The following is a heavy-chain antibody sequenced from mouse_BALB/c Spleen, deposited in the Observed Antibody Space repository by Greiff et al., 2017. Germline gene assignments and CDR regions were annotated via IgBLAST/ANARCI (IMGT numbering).Heavy chain of an antibody. Sequence: QVQLQQPGAELVKPGTSVKLSCKASGYNFTSYWINWVKLRPGQGLEWIGDIYPGSGSTNYNEKFKSKATLTVDTSSSTAYMQLSSLASEDSALYYCARGDGYYAMDYWGQGTSVTVSS. CDR1: GYNFTSYW. J-gene: IGHJ4*01. D-gene: IGHD3-3*01. V-gene: IGHV1-55*01. CDR2: IYPGSGST. CDR3: ARGDGYYAMDY.